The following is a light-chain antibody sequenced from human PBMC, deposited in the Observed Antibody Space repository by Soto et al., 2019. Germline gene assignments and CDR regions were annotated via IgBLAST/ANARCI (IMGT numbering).Light chain of an antibody. Sequence: QSALTQPASVSGSPGQSITISCTGTSSDIGGYNYVSWFQQHPGKAPKLIIYDVNNWPSGVSNRFSGSKSGTTASLAISGLQAEDEAEYFCSSYAGTNTLVLFGGGTKVTVL. CDR3: SSYAGTNTLVL. J-gene: IGLJ2*01. V-gene: IGLV2-14*01. CDR1: SSDIGGYNY. CDR2: DVN.